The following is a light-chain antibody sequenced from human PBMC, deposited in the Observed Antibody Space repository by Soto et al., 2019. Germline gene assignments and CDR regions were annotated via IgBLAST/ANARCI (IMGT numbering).Light chain of an antibody. V-gene: IGKV3-15*01. CDR1: QSVSSN. CDR3: QQYNNWPQT. Sequence: EIVMPQSPATLSVSPVERATLSCMASQSVSSNLAWYQQKPGQAPRLLIYGASTRATGIPARFSGSGSGTEFTLTISSLQSEDFAVYYCQQYNNWPQTFGQGTKVDIK. CDR2: GAS. J-gene: IGKJ1*01.